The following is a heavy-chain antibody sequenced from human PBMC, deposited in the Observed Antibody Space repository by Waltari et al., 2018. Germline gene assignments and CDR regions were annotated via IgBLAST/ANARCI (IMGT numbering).Heavy chain of an antibody. V-gene: IGHV4-4*02. CDR3: ARDLGRGLFLDS. CDR2: VHRNGRT. Sequence: QLQLQESGPGLVKPSGPLSLTCVVSGAPMSGNSWWSWVRQSPDKGLAWIGQVHRNGRTNYNPSLASRAIVSLDSSMNQFSLRILSATAADTAVYYCARDLGRGLFLDSWGQGTLVTVSP. D-gene: IGHD2-15*01. J-gene: IGHJ4*02. CDR1: GAPMSGNSW.